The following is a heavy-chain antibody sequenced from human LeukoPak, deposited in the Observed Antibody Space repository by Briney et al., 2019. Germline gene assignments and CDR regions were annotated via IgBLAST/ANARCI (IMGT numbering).Heavy chain of an antibody. D-gene: IGHD2-15*01. J-gene: IGHJ4*02. CDR3: ARYDYFCSGGSCYLIGLDY. CDR1: GGSISSSNW. V-gene: IGHV4-4*02. Sequence: PSETLSLTCAVSGGSISSSNWWSWVRQPPGKGLEWIGEIYHSGSTNYNPSLKSRVTISVDTSKNQFSLKLSSVTAADTAVYYCARYDYFCSGGSCYLIGLDYWGQGTLVTVSS. CDR2: IYHSGST.